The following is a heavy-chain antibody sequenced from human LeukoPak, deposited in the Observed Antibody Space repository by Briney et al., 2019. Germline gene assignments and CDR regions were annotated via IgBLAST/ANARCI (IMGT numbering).Heavy chain of an antibody. V-gene: IGHV1-18*01. CDR2: ISAYNGNT. Sequence: RASVKVSCKASGYTFTSYDINWVRQAPGQGLEWMGWISAYNGNTNYAQNLQGRVTMTTDTSTSTAYMELRSLRSDDTAVYYCARLPIAVAGTGYNWFDPWGQGTLVTVSS. J-gene: IGHJ5*02. CDR3: ARLPIAVAGTGYNWFDP. CDR1: GYTFTSYD. D-gene: IGHD6-19*01.